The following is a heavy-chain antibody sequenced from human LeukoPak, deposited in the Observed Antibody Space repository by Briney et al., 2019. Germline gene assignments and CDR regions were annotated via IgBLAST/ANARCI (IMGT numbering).Heavy chain of an antibody. D-gene: IGHD6-19*01. J-gene: IGHJ4*02. V-gene: IGHV3-53*01. Sequence: TGGSLRLSCAASGFTVSSNYMSWVRQAPGKGLEWVSVVYSGGSTYYADSVKGRFTISRDNSKNTLYLQMNSLRAEDTAVYYCASAAVAGQFDHWGQGTLVTVSS. CDR1: GFTVSSNY. CDR2: VYSGGST. CDR3: ASAAVAGQFDH.